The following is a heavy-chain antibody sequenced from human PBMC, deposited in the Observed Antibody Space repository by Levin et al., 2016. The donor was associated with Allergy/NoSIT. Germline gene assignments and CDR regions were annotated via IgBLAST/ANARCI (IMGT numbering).Heavy chain of an antibody. Sequence: ASVKVSCKASGFGFSSYALSWVRQAPGQGLEWMGWINPNTGVTNYAQDFRGWVTMTRDTSVTTAYMELSRLTSDDTAVYYCARVQRAGNDAFDIWGQGTLVTVSS. CDR3: ARVQRAGNDAFDI. J-gene: IGHJ3*02. D-gene: IGHD1-1*01. CDR1: GFGFSSYA. V-gene: IGHV1-2*04. CDR2: INPNTGVT.